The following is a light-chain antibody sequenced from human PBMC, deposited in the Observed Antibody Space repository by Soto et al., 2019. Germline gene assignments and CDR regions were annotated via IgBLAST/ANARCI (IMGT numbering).Light chain of an antibody. CDR1: QSVSSNY. CDR3: HQYGSAPWT. CDR2: GAS. J-gene: IGKJ1*01. Sequence: IVLTQSPGTLSLSPWERGALSCRASQSVSSNYVAWYQQKPGQAPRLLISGASNRATGTPDRFRGSGSGTDFTLTITRLEPEDFAVYYCHQYGSAPWTFGQGTKVDIK. V-gene: IGKV3-20*01.